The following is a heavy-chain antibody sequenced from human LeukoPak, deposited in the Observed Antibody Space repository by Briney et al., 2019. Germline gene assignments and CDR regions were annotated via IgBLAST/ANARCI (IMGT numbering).Heavy chain of an antibody. CDR3: ARDPGVRWLVGFDY. V-gene: IGHV3-33*01. J-gene: IGHJ4*02. CDR2: IWYDGSNK. Sequence: TGGSLRLSCAASGFTFSGYGMHWVRQAPGKGLEWVAVIWYDGSNKYYADSVKGRFTISRDNSKNTLYLQMDSLRAEDTAVYYCARDPGVRWLVGFDYWGQGTLVTVSS. CDR1: GFTFSGYG. D-gene: IGHD6-19*01.